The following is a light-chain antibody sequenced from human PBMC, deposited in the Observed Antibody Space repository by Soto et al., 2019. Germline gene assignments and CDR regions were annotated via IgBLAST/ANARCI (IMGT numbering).Light chain of an antibody. V-gene: IGLV1-51*02. CDR3: GTWDSSLSAYV. Sequence: QSALTQLPSVSAAPGQKVTISCSGSSSNIGNNYVSWYQQLPGTAPKLLIYENNKRPSGIPDRFSGSKSGTSATLGITGFQTGDEADYYCGTWDSSLSAYVFGTGTKVTVL. CDR2: ENN. CDR1: SSNIGNNY. J-gene: IGLJ1*01.